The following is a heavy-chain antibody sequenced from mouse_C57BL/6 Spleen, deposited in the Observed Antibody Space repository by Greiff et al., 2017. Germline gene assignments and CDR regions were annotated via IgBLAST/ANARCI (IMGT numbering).Heavy chain of an antibody. J-gene: IGHJ3*01. Sequence: QVQLQQPGAELVKPGASVKVSCKASGYTFTSYWMHWVKQRPGQGLEWIGRIHPSTSDTNYNQKFKGKATLTVDKSSSTAYMQLSSLTSEDSAVXYCAIPPYDYYGFAYWGQGTLVTVSA. V-gene: IGHV1-74*01. CDR1: GYTFTSYW. CDR2: IHPSTSDT. CDR3: AIPPYDYYGFAY. D-gene: IGHD2-4*01.